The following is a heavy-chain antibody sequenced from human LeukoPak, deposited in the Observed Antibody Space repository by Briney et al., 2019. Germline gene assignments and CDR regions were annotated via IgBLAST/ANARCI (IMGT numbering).Heavy chain of an antibody. J-gene: IGHJ4*02. D-gene: IGHD1-26*01. Sequence: GGSLRLSCAASGFTFSSYWMSWVRQAPGKGLEWVANIKQGGSEKYYVDSVKGRFTISRDNAKNSLYLQMNSLRAEDTAVYYCARDRRFAGACFDYWGQGTLVTVSS. V-gene: IGHV3-7*01. CDR3: ARDRRFAGACFDY. CDR1: GFTFSSYW. CDR2: IKQGGSEK.